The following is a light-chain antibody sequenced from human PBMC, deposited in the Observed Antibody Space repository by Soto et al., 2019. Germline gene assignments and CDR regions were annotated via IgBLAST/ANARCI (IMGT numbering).Light chain of an antibody. CDR2: EAN. V-gene: IGLV2-14*01. J-gene: IGLJ3*02. CDR1: SSDVGGYSY. Sequence: QSALTQPASVSGSPGQSITISCTGTSSDVGGYSYVSWYQQHPGKAPKLMIFEANNRPSGLSNRFSGSKSGNTASLTISGLQPEDEADYYCNSYTSNSTWVFGGGTKLTVL. CDR3: NSYTSNSTWV.